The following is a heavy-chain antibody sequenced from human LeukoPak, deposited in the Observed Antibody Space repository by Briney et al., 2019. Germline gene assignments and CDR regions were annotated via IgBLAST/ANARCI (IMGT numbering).Heavy chain of an antibody. CDR2: MNPNSGNT. Sequence: GASVKVSCKASGYTFTSYDINWVRQATGQGLEWMGWMNPNSGNTGYAQKFQGRVTMTRSSSITTAYMELSSLRSEDTAVNYCARRHGRCSDGSCYYPDYWGQGTLVTVSS. CDR3: ARRHGRCSDGSCYYPDY. V-gene: IGHV1-8*01. D-gene: IGHD2-15*01. CDR1: GYTFTSYD. J-gene: IGHJ4*02.